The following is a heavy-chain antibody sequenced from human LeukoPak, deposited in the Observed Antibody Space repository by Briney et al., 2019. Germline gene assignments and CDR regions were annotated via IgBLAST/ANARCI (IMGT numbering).Heavy chain of an antibody. Sequence: GGSLRLSCAASGFTFSSYAMSRVRQAPGKGLEWVSAISGDGGSAYYSDSVKGRFTISRDNSKNTLYLQMHSLRAEDTAVYYCAKMGYYESSDFFDYWGQGTLVTVSS. D-gene: IGHD3-22*01. CDR1: GFTFSSYA. CDR3: AKMGYYESSDFFDY. J-gene: IGHJ4*02. CDR2: ISGDGGSA. V-gene: IGHV3-23*01.